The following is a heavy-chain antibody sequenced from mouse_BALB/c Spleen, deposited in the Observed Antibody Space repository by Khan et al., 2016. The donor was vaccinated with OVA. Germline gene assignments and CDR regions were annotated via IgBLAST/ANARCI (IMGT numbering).Heavy chain of an antibody. CDR1: GFNIKDTY. V-gene: IGHV14-3*02. CDR3: ARTEIQYYGSYTLDY. Sequence: VQLQQSGAELVKPGASVKLSCTTSGFNIKDTYIHWVKQRPEQGLEWVGRIDPATGNIKYDPKFQGKATITADTSSNTAYRHLSSLTSEGTAVYYCARTEIQYYGSYTLDYWGQGTSVTVSS. CDR2: IDPATGNI. J-gene: IGHJ4*01. D-gene: IGHD1-2*01.